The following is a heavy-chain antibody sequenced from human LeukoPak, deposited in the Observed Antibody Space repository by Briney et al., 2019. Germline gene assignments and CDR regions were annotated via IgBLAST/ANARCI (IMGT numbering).Heavy chain of an antibody. V-gene: IGHV3-48*01. D-gene: IGHD6-6*01. Sequence: PGGSLRLSCAASGFTFSSYSMNWVRQAPGKGLEWLSYISSSSTIYYADSVKGRFTISRDNAKNSLYLQMNSLRAEDTAVYYCARRSSSKDYLGQGTLVTVSS. J-gene: IGHJ4*02. CDR1: GFTFSSYS. CDR3: ARRSSSKDY. CDR2: ISSSSTI.